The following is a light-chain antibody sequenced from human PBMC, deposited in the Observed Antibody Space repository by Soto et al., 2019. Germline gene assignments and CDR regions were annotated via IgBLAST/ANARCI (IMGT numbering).Light chain of an antibody. Sequence: EILLTQSQATLSLSPGERATLSCRASQSVRSSLACYQKKPGQAHRLLIYDASTRATGIPGRLSGSGSGTVFPLIISNLEPEDFAFYYCQHRSTWPWTFGQGAQVEIK. CDR1: QSVRSS. V-gene: IGKV3-11*01. CDR2: DAS. J-gene: IGKJ1*01. CDR3: QHRSTWPWT.